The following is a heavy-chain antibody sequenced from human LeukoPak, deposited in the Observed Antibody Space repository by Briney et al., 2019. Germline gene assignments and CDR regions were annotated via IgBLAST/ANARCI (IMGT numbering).Heavy chain of an antibody. V-gene: IGHV4-39*01. Sequence: SETLSVTRTVSGGSISTSIYYGAWIRQPPGKGLEWIGTISYSGRTYYNPSLKSRLTISVDTSKSQLSLNLKSVASADMAVYYCARHSVVDRTYYQCYPHHLDLWGHGTLVTVSS. J-gene: IGHJ5*02. CDR3: ARHSVVDRTYYQCYPHHLDL. D-gene: IGHD2-21*01. CDR1: GGSISTSIYY. CDR2: ISYSGRT.